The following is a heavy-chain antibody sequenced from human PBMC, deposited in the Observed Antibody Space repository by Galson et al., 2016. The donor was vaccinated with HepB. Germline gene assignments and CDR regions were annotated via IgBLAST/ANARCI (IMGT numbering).Heavy chain of an antibody. CDR3: ARSTSRPNWFDP. Sequence: SVKVSCKASRYTFTDYYMHWVRQAPGQGLEWMGWINPNSGGTNYAQKFQGRVTMTRDTSISTAYMEMRRLRSDDTALYYCARSTSRPNWFDPWGQGTLVTGSA. V-gene: IGHV1-2*02. CDR2: INPNSGGT. J-gene: IGHJ5*02. D-gene: IGHD2/OR15-2a*01. CDR1: RYTFTDYY.